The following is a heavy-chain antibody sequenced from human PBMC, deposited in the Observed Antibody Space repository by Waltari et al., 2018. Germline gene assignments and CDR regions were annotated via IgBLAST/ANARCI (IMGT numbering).Heavy chain of an antibody. CDR2: IYSGGST. J-gene: IGHJ4*02. D-gene: IGHD4-4*01. CDR1: GFTVSSNY. Sequence: EVQLVESGGGLIQPGGSLRLSCAASGFTVSSNYMSWVRQAPGKGLEWVSVIYSGGSTYYADSVKGRFTISRDNSKNTLYLQMNSLRAEDTAVYYCARVLTTVTSRAFDYWGQGTLVIVSS. V-gene: IGHV3-53*01. CDR3: ARVLTTVTSRAFDY.